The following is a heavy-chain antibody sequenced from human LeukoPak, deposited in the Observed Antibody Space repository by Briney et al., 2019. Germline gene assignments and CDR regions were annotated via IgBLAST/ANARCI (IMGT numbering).Heavy chain of an antibody. Sequence: GGSLRLSCAASEFTFSSYWMSWVRWAPGKGLEWVTIVSEGGSNTYYVDSVKGRFTISRDKSKNALYMQMDSLRAEDSAVYYCARGEAHCSTSTCSRRRMDVWGQGTTVTVSS. J-gene: IGHJ6*02. CDR1: EFTFSSYW. CDR2: VSEGGSNT. V-gene: IGHV3-7*01. CDR3: ARGEAHCSTSTCSRRRMDV. D-gene: IGHD2-2*01.